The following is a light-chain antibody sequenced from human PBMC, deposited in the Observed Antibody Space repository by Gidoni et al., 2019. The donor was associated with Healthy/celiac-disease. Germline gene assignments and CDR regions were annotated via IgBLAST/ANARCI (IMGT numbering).Light chain of an antibody. CDR2: AAS. CDR1: QSVSSN. CDR3: QQYNNWPFT. J-gene: IGKJ3*01. V-gene: IGKV3-15*01. Sequence: EIVMTQSPATLSVSPGDRGTLSCRASQSVSSNLAWYQQKPGQAPRLLIYAASTRATGIPARFSGSGSGTEFTLTISSLQSEDFAVYYCQQYNNWPFTFGPGTKVDIK.